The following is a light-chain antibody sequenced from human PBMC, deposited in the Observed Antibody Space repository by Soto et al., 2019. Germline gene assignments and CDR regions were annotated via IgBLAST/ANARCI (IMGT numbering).Light chain of an antibody. CDR2: DNN. Sequence: QSVLTQPPSVSGAPGQRVTISCTGSSSNIGAGYDVHGYQQLPGTAPKLLIFDNNNRTSGVPDRFSGTKSGTSASLAITGLQAEDEADYYCQSYDSSLSGSGVTFGGATKLTV. V-gene: IGLV1-40*01. CDR3: QSYDSSLSGSGVT. CDR1: SSNIGAGYD. J-gene: IGLJ2*01.